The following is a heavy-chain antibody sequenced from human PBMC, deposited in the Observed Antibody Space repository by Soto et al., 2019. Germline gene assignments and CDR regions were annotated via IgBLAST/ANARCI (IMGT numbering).Heavy chain of an antibody. V-gene: IGHV3-43*01. Sequence: GSLRLSCAASGFTFDDYTMHWVRQAPGKGLEWVSLISWDGGSTYYADSVKGRFTISRDNSKNSLYLQMNSLRTEDTALYYCAKGLRYFDWLGPQNSYGMDVWGQGTTVTVSS. D-gene: IGHD3-9*01. CDR2: ISWDGGST. CDR1: GFTFDDYT. J-gene: IGHJ6*02. CDR3: AKGLRYFDWLGPQNSYGMDV.